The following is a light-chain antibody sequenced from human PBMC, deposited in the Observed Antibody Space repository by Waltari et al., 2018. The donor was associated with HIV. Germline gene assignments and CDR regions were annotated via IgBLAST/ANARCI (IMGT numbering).Light chain of an antibody. CDR1: ACSNHS. V-gene: IGLV3-25*03. J-gene: IGLJ2*01. CDR3: QSGHNSDSI. Sequence: SYELTQAPSVSVSPGTTAKITCPGPACSNHSVYWYQQNPGQAPLMMIFKDSARPSEIPARFSASSSGSTSILTISGVQAEDEADYYCQSGHNSDSIFGGGTKLTVL. CDR2: KDS.